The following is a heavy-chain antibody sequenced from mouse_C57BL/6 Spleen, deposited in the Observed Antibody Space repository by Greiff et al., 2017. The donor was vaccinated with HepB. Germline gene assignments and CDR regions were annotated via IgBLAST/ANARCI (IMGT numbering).Heavy chain of an antibody. CDR2: INPNNGGT. D-gene: IGHD2-5*01. CDR1: GYTFTDYN. V-gene: IGHV1-18*01. J-gene: IGHJ4*01. Sequence: EVQLQQSGPELVKPGASVKIPCKASGYTFTDYNMDWVKQSHGKSLEWIGDINPNNGGTIYNQKFKGKATLTVDKSSSTAYMELRGLTSEDTAVYYCARGGSYSNYGAMDYWGQGTSVTVSS. CDR3: ARGGSYSNYGAMDY.